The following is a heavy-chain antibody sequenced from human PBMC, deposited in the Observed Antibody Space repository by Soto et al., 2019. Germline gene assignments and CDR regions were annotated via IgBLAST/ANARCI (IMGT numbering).Heavy chain of an antibody. V-gene: IGHV4-39*01. D-gene: IGHD6-13*01. CDR2: IYSSENT. CDR3: ARHYALAAAGIHFDY. Sequence: SDTLSLTCTVSGGSISISSYYWGWILHSPRKGLEWIGTIYSSENTYYNPSLLSRVTISVDTSKNEFSVRLSSVTAADTAVYYCARHYALAAAGIHFDYWGQGTLVTVSS. CDR1: GGSISISSYY. J-gene: IGHJ4*02.